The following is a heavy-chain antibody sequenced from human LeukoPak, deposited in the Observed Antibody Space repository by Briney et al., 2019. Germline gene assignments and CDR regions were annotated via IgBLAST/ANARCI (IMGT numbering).Heavy chain of an antibody. D-gene: IGHD5-24*01. V-gene: IGHV4-38-2*02. Sequence: SETLSLTCTDSGYSISSVYYWGWIRQPPGKGLEWIGEINHSGSTNYNPSLKSRVTISVDTSKNQFSLKLSSVTAADTAVYYCARVRRDGYNPRGYFDYWGQGTLVTVSS. CDR2: INHSGST. CDR1: GYSISSVYY. J-gene: IGHJ4*02. CDR3: ARVRRDGYNPRGYFDY.